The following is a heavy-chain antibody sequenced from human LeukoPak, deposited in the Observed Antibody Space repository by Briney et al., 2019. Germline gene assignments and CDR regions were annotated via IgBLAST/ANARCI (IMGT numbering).Heavy chain of an antibody. CDR1: GFTFCDYA. V-gene: IGHV3-49*03. CDR2: IRSKAYGGTT. Sequence: GGSLRLSCTASGFTFCDYAMSWFRQAPGKGLEWVGFIRSKAYGGTTEYAASVKGRFTISRDDSKSIAYLQMNSLETEDTAVYYCTRDRVGAGWFYFDYWGQGTLVTVSS. J-gene: IGHJ4*02. CDR3: TRDRVGAGWFYFDY. D-gene: IGHD3-10*01.